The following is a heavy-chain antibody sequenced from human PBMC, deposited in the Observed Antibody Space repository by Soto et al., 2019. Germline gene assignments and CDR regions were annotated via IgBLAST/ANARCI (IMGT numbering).Heavy chain of an antibody. V-gene: IGHV3-7*01. Sequence: EVQLVESGGGLVQPGGSLRLSCAASGFTFSSYWMTWVRQAPGKGLEWVANIKEDGSGKYYVDSVKGRFTISRDNTKNSLYLQLNSLRAEDTATYYCVKAWYNDVWGYYFDYWGQGTLVTVS. CDR3: VKAWYNDVWGYYFDY. CDR1: GFTFSSYW. CDR2: IKEDGSGK. D-gene: IGHD3-10*02. J-gene: IGHJ4*02.